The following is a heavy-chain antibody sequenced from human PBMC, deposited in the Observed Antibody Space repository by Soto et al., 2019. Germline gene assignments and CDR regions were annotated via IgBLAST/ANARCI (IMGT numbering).Heavy chain of an antibody. D-gene: IGHD1-1*01. Sequence: QVQLQESGPGLVKPSQTLSLTCTVSGGSISSGGYYWSWIRQHPGKGLEWIGYIYYSGSTYYNPSLKGRVTISVDTSKNQFSLKLSSVTAADTAVYYCAREGKGRGGTTPTWGQGTLVTVSS. CDR2: IYYSGST. CDR3: AREGKGRGGTTPT. V-gene: IGHV4-31*03. CDR1: GGSISSGGYY. J-gene: IGHJ5*02.